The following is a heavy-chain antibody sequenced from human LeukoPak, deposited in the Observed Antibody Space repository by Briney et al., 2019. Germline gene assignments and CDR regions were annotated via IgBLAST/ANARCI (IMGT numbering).Heavy chain of an antibody. CDR3: ARVEYSGWNLEY. Sequence: GGSLRLSCAASGFTFRSYWMSWVRQAPGKGLEWVGNINQGGSVQYYMDSVKGRFTISRDDAKNSLYVRMNSLRDEDTAVYCARVEYSGWNLEYWGQGTLVTVSS. CDR2: INQGGSVQ. D-gene: IGHD5-12*01. J-gene: IGHJ4*02. CDR1: GFTFRSYW. V-gene: IGHV3-7*01.